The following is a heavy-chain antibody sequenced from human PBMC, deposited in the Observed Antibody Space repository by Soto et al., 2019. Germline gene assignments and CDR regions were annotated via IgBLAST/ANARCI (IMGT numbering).Heavy chain of an antibody. CDR3: ARGGGWIDAFDI. Sequence: PSETLSLTCAVYGGSFSGYYWSWIRQPPGKGLEWIGEINHSGSTNYNPSLKSRVTISVGTSKNQFSLKLSSVTAADTAVYYCARGGGWIDAFDIWGQGTMVTVSS. V-gene: IGHV4-34*01. J-gene: IGHJ3*02. D-gene: IGHD5-12*01. CDR2: INHSGST. CDR1: GGSFSGYY.